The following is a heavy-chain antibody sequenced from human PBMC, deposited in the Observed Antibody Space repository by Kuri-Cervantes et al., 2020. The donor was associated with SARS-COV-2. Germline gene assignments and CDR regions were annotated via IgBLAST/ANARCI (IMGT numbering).Heavy chain of an antibody. Sequence: SETLSLTCTVSGGSISSSSYYWGWIRQPPGKGLEWIGGIYYSGSTYYNPSLKSRVTISVDTSKNQFSLKLSSVTAADMAVYYCARHSPRSSYYYYYMDVWGKGTTVTVSS. CDR2: IYYSGST. J-gene: IGHJ6*03. CDR1: GGSISSSSYY. V-gene: IGHV4-39*01. CDR3: ARHSPRSSYYYYYMDV.